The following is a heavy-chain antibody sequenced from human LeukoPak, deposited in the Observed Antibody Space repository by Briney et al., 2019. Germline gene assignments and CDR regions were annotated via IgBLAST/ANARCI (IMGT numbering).Heavy chain of an antibody. D-gene: IGHD7-27*01. J-gene: IGHJ3*02. Sequence: ASVKVSCKASGYTFTGYFMHWVRQAPGRGLEWMGWINPNSGGTNYQGRVTMTRDTSISTAYMELSRLTSDDTAVYYCARDILTDDAFDIWGQGTMVTVSS. CDR1: GYTFTGYF. CDR3: ARDILTDDAFDI. CDR2: INPNSGGT. V-gene: IGHV1-2*02.